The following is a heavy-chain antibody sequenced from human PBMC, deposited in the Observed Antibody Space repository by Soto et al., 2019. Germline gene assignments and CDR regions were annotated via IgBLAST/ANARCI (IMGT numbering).Heavy chain of an antibody. Sequence: KASETLSLTCTVSGGSISSSSYYWGWIRQPPGKGLEWIGSIYYSGSTYYNPSLKSRVTISVDTSKNQFSLKLSSVTAADTAVYYCARLAPATGFDYWGQGTLVTVSS. V-gene: IGHV4-39*01. CDR2: IYYSGST. CDR3: ARLAPATGFDY. J-gene: IGHJ4*02. CDR1: GGSISSSSYY. D-gene: IGHD2-2*01.